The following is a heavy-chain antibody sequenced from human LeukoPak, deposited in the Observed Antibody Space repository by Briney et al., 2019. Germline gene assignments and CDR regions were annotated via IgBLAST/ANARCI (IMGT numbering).Heavy chain of an antibody. CDR2: ISAYNGNT. CDR3: ARNPDYGDYVGLLYYYYGMDV. V-gene: IGHV1-18*01. J-gene: IGHJ6*02. D-gene: IGHD4-17*01. CDR1: GYTFTSYG. Sequence: ASVKVSCKASGYTFTSYGISWVRQAPGQGLEWMGWISAYNGNTNYAQKLPGRVTMTTDTSTSTAYMELRSLRSDDTAVYYCARNPDYGDYVGLLYYYYGMDVWGQGTTVTVSS.